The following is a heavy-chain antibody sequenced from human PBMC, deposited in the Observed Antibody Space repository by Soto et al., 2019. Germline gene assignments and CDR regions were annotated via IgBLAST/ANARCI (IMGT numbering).Heavy chain of an antibody. V-gene: IGHV1-69*01. D-gene: IGHD2-15*01. Sequence: QVQLVQSGAEVKKPGSSVKVSCKASGGTFSSYAISWVRQAPGQGLEWMGGIIPIFGTENYAHKFQGRVTITADEYPRTSYMELSSLRSDDTAVYYCARGNNGGSCYSCLWFAPWGQGTLVTVSS. J-gene: IGHJ5*02. CDR2: IIPIFGTE. CDR1: GGTFSSYA. CDR3: ARGNNGGSCYSCLWFAP.